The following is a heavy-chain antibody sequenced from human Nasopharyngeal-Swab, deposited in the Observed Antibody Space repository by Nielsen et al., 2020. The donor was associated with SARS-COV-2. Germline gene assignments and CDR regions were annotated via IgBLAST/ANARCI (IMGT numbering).Heavy chain of an antibody. Sequence: GESLKISCAASGFTFSSYAMHWVRQAPGKGLEWVAVISYDGSNKYYADSVKGRFTISRDNSKNTLYLQMNSLRAEDTAVYYCARGAGTREYYYYYYGMGVWGQGTTVTVSS. J-gene: IGHJ6*02. CDR2: ISYDGSNK. V-gene: IGHV3-30-3*01. D-gene: IGHD2-2*01. CDR1: GFTFSSYA. CDR3: ARGAGTREYYYYYYGMGV.